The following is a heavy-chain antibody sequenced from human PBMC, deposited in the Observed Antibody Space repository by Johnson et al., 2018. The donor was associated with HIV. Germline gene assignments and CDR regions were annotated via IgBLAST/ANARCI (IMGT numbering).Heavy chain of an antibody. Sequence: QVQLVESGGGVVRPGGSLRLSCAASGFNVDDDALSWVRQVPGKGLEWVAFIRYDGSNKYYADSVKGRFTISRDNSKNMTNLQMNGLSGEDTADYYCVRDQGSGWPTNAFDIWGQGTRVTVSS. CDR3: VRDQGSGWPTNAFDI. CDR2: IRYDGSNK. J-gene: IGHJ3*02. D-gene: IGHD6-19*01. V-gene: IGHV3-33*08. CDR1: GFNVDDDA.